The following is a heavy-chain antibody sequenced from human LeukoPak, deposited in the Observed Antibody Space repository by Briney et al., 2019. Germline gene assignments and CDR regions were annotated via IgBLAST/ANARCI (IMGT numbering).Heavy chain of an antibody. J-gene: IGHJ4*02. V-gene: IGHV1-2*02. D-gene: IGHD2-2*01. CDR2: INPNSGGT. Sequence: ASVKVSCKASGYTFTGYYMHWVRQAPGQGLEWMGWINPNSGGTNYAQKFQGRVTMTRDTSISTAYMELSRLRSDDTAVYYCARDMGYCSSNSCSTLFDYWGQGNLVTVSS. CDR3: ARDMGYCSSNSCSTLFDY. CDR1: GYTFTGYY.